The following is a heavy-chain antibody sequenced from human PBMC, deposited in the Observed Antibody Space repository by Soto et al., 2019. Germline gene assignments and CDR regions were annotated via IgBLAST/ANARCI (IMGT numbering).Heavy chain of an antibody. Sequence: QIQLVQSGAEMKKPGASVKVSCKPSGYTFTHYGVSWLRQAPGQGLEWMGWISAYNGNTDYAHKFQGRVALTTATSTSTAYMELRRLSPDDTAVYYCARDVPGSGVPFWDYWGQGTLVTVSS. J-gene: IGHJ4*02. D-gene: IGHD2-15*01. CDR3: ARDVPGSGVPFWDY. CDR1: GYTFTHYG. V-gene: IGHV1-18*04. CDR2: ISAYNGNT.